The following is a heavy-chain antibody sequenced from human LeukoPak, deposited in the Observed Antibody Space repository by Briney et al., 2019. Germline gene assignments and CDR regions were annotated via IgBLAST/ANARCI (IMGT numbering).Heavy chain of an antibody. D-gene: IGHD2-21*02. CDR1: GFTFSSYS. Sequence: GGSLRLSCAASGFTFSSYSMNWVRQAPGKGLEWVSYISSSSSTIYYADSVKGRFTISRDNAKNSLYLQMNSLRAEDTAVYYCARGPATYCGGDCYSFDNWGQGTLVTVSS. J-gene: IGHJ4*02. V-gene: IGHV3-48*01. CDR2: ISSSSSTI. CDR3: ARGPATYCGGDCYSFDN.